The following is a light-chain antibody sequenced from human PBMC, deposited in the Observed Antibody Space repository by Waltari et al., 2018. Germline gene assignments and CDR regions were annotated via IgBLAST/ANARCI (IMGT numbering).Light chain of an antibody. CDR2: DAS. CDR1: QSVSSY. Sequence: ETVLTQSPATLSLSPGERATLSCRASQSVSSYLAWYQQKPGQAPRLHIYDASTRAPGIPARFSGSGSGTDFTLTIRSLEPEDFAVYYCQQRSNWPPTFGGGTKVEIK. CDR3: QQRSNWPPT. V-gene: IGKV3-11*01. J-gene: IGKJ4*01.